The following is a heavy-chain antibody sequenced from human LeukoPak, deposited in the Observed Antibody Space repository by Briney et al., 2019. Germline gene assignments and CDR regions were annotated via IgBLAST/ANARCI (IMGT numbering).Heavy chain of an antibody. CDR1: GGSISSYY. CDR2: IYTSGST. V-gene: IGHV4-4*07. D-gene: IGHD6-19*01. J-gene: IGHJ4*02. Sequence: SETLSLTCTVSGGSISSYYWSWIRQPAGKGLEWIGRIYTSGSTNYNPSLKSRVTMSVDTSKNQFSLKLSSVTAADTAVYYCARSYSSGSYGDYFDYWGQGTLVTVSS. CDR3: ARSYSSGSYGDYFDY.